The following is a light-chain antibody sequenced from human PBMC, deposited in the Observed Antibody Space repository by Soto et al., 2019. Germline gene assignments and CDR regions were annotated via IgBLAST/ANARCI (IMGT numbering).Light chain of an antibody. CDR2: GTS. V-gene: IGKV3-20*01. J-gene: IGKJ5*01. CDR3: QHYERSPPSIT. CDR1: QSVNTRF. Sequence: EIVLTQSPGTLSLSPGERVTLSCRASQSVNTRFLAWYQQKPDQPPRLLIYGTSTRATGVPDRFSGSASRRATGIPDRFSASSSGTDFTLTISRLEPEDFAVYYCQHYERSPPSITFGQGTRLDIK.